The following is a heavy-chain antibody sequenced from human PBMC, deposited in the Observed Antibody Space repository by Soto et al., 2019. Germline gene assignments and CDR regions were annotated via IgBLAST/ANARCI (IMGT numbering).Heavy chain of an antibody. CDR2: FNPEVGKT. Sequence: GASVKVSCKVSGYTLTELSMHWVRQAPGKGLEWMGGFNPEVGKTIYAQKFQGRVTITADESTDTAYMELSSLRSEDTAVYYCARLYYYGSGSYHRPANWGQGTLVTVSS. J-gene: IGHJ4*02. V-gene: IGHV1-24*01. CDR3: ARLYYYGSGSYHRPAN. D-gene: IGHD3-10*01. CDR1: GYTLTELS.